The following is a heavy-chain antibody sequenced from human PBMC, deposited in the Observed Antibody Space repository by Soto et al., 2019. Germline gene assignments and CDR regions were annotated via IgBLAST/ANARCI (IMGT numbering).Heavy chain of an antibody. CDR2: ISGSGGST. CDR3: ARDQMIPANYYYYGMDV. Sequence: PGGSLRLSCAASGFTFSSYAMSWVRQAPGKGLEWVSAISGSGGSTYYADSVKGRFTISRDNAQNSLSLQMNSLRAEDTALYYCARDQMIPANYYYYGMDVWGPGATVTVSS. CDR1: GFTFSSYA. V-gene: IGHV3-23*01. D-gene: IGHD2-15*01. J-gene: IGHJ6*02.